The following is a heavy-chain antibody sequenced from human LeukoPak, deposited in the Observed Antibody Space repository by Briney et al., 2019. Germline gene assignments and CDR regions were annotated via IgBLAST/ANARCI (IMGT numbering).Heavy chain of an antibody. J-gene: IGHJ4*02. CDR1: GFTFGSYS. Sequence: GGSLRLSCAASGFTFGSYSMNWVRQAPGKGLEWVSSISSSSSYIYYADSVKGRFTISRDNAKNSLYLQMNSLRAEDTAVYYCARNYYGSGSYYYWGQGTLVTVSS. V-gene: IGHV3-21*01. CDR3: ARNYYGSGSYYY. CDR2: ISSSSSYI. D-gene: IGHD3-10*01.